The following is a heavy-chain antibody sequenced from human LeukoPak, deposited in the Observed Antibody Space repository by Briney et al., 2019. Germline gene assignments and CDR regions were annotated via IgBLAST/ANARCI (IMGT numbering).Heavy chain of an antibody. Sequence: GGSLRLPCAASRFTFRNARVSWVREAPGKGLEWVANINQDRSEKYYVESVKGRFTTSRDNAKNSLYLQMNSLRGEDTAVYYCAREGIVGATRPYYYYYMDVWGKGTTVTVSS. CDR3: AREGIVGATRPYYYYYMDV. J-gene: IGHJ6*03. CDR1: RFTFRNAR. D-gene: IGHD1-26*01. V-gene: IGHV3-7*01. CDR2: INQDRSEK.